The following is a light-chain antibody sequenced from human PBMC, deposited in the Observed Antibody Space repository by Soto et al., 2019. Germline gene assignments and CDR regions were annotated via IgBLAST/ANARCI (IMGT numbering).Light chain of an antibody. CDR1: SSDVGGYNY. V-gene: IGLV2-14*01. Sequence: QSVLTQPASVSGSPGQSITISCTGTSSDVGGYNYVSWYQQHPGEAPKLMIYEVNNRPSGVSNRFSGSKSGNTASLTISGLQAEDEADYYCNSYTSSSTRVFGGGTKVTVL. CDR2: EVN. J-gene: IGLJ2*01. CDR3: NSYTSSSTRV.